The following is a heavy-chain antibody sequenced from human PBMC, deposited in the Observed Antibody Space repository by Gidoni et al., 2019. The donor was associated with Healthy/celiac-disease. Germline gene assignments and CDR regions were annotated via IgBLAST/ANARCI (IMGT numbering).Heavy chain of an antibody. CDR2: ISGSGGST. CDR3: AKGRRDGYYFDY. D-gene: IGHD5-12*01. CDR1: GFTFSSYA. Sequence: EVQLLESGGGLVQPGGSLRLSCAASGFTFSSYAMSWVRQAPGKGPEWVSAISGSGGSTYYADSVKGRFTISRDNTKNTLYLQMNSLRAEDTAVYYCAKGRRDGYYFDYWGQGTLVTVSS. V-gene: IGHV3-23*01. J-gene: IGHJ4*02.